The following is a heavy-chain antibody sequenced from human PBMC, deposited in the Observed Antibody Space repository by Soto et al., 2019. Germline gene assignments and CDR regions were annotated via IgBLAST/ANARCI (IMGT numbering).Heavy chain of an antibody. V-gene: IGHV3-23*01. Sequence: GGSLRLSFAASGFTFSSYAMSWVRQAPGKGLEWVSAISGSGGSTYYADSVKGRFTISRDNSKNTLYLQMNSLRAEDTAVYYCAKLGTSSYGMDVWGQGTTVTVSS. CDR2: ISGSGGST. CDR3: AKLGTSSYGMDV. D-gene: IGHD7-27*01. J-gene: IGHJ6*02. CDR1: GFTFSSYA.